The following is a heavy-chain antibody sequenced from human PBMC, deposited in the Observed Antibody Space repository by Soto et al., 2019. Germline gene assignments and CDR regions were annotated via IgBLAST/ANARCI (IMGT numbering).Heavy chain of an antibody. D-gene: IGHD2-2*01. CDR1: GGTFSSYA. CDR3: ARGEYQHYYYYYGMDV. J-gene: IGHJ6*02. Sequence: SVKVSCKASGGTFSSYAISWVRQAPGQGLEWMGGIIPIFGTANYAQKFQGRVTITADESTSTAYMELSSLRSEDTAVYYCARGEYQHYYYYYGMDVWGQGTTVTVSS. CDR2: IIPIFGTA. V-gene: IGHV1-69*13.